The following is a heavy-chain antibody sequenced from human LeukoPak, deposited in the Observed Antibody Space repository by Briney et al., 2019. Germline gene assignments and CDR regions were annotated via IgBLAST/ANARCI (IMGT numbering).Heavy chain of an antibody. V-gene: IGHV3-7*01. CDR2: IKQDGSET. J-gene: IGHJ4*02. D-gene: IGHD4-23*01. CDR3: ARDPLYGGVDLDH. CDR1: GFTFSSSW. Sequence: GGSLRLSCAASGFTFSSSWMNWVRQAPGKGLEWVANIKQDGSETYYVDSVKGRFTISRDNATSSLYLQMNSLRAEDTAVYFCARDPLYGGVDLDHWGQGTLVTVAS.